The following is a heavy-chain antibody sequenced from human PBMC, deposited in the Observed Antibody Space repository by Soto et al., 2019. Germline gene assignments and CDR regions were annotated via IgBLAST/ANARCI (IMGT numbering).Heavy chain of an antibody. V-gene: IGHV4-59*01. Sequence: PSETLSLTCTVSGGSISSYYWSWIRQPPGKGLEWIGYIYYSGSTNYNPSLKSRVTISVDTSKNQFSLKLSSVTAADTAVYYCARENILEPMRLFDYWGQGTLVTVSS. CDR2: IYYSGST. CDR1: GGSISSYY. J-gene: IGHJ4*02. D-gene: IGHD3-22*01. CDR3: ARENILEPMRLFDY.